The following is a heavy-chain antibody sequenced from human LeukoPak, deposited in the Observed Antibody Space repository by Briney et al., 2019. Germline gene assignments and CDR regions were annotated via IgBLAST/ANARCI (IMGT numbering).Heavy chain of an antibody. CDR3: ARAIPIMNFGY. CDR2: ISSSSSYI. D-gene: IGHD3-16*01. V-gene: IGHV3-21*01. Sequence: GSLRLSCAASGFTFSSYSMNWVRQAPGKGLEWVSSISSSSSYIYYADSVKGRFTISRDNANNSLFLQMDSLRAEDTAVYYCARAIPIMNFGYWGQGILVAVSS. J-gene: IGHJ4*02. CDR1: GFTFSSYS.